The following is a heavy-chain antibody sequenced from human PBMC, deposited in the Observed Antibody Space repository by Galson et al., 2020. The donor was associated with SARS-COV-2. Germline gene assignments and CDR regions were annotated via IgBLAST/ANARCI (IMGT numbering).Heavy chain of an antibody. D-gene: IGHD3-16*02. V-gene: IGHV4-59*08. Sequence: ETSETLSLTCTVSGGSISSYYWSWIRQPPGKGLEWIWYIYYSGSTNYNPSLKSRVTISVDTSNNQFSLKLSAVTAADTAVYYCARLRYYGYVWVSYRPWYFDYWGQGTLVTGSS. CDR2: IYYSGST. J-gene: IGHJ4*02. CDR3: ARLRYYGYVWVSYRPWYFDY. CDR1: GGSISSYY.